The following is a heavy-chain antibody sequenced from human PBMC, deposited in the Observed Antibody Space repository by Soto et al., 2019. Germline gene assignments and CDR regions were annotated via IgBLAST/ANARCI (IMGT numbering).Heavy chain of an antibody. CDR3: ARDYDYFDQ. CDR1: GGSFKSGSYY. J-gene: IGHJ4*01. D-gene: IGHD3-16*01. CDR2: VYYTGRT. V-gene: IGHV4-61*01. Sequence: SQTLSLTCAVSGGSFKSGSYYWSWVRQPPGKGLEWIGYVYYTGRTSYRPSLKSRVTISADTSKNQFSLILTSVTNADTAVYYCARDYDYFDQWGHGARAAV.